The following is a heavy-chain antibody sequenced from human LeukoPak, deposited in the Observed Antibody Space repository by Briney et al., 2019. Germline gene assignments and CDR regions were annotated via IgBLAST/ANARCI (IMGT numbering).Heavy chain of an antibody. D-gene: IGHD3-3*01. J-gene: IGHJ5*02. Sequence: VASVKVSCKASGYTFTSYYMHWVRQAPGQGPEWMGIINPSGGSTSYAQKVQGRVTMTRDTSTSTAYMELSSLRFEDTAVYYCARGQVGVGRLSTFGVVHPTWFDPWGQGTLVTVSS. V-gene: IGHV1-46*01. CDR2: INPSGGST. CDR1: GYTFTSYY. CDR3: ARGQVGVGRLSTFGVVHPTWFDP.